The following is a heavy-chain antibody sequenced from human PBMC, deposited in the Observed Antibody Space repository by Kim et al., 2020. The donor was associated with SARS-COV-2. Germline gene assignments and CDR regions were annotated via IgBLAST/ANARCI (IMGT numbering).Heavy chain of an antibody. CDR3: TRGHMVRGTPPFDH. Sequence: SETLSLTCNVSGGSISGGNYYWSWVRQHPGKGLEWIGYIAYYGPTYYNPSLESRVRIVRGTSRNQFSLELRAVTAADTAAYYCTRGHMVRGTPPFDHWGQGILITVSS. V-gene: IGHV4-31*03. D-gene: IGHD2-21*01. J-gene: IGHJ4*02. CDR1: GGSISGGNYY. CDR2: IAYYGPT.